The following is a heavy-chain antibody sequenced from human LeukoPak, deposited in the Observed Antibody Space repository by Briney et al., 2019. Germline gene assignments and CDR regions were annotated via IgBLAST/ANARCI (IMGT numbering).Heavy chain of an antibody. V-gene: IGHV3-74*01. J-gene: IGHJ4*01. D-gene: IGHD3-10*01. CDR1: GFTFTNHW. CDR3: GRDAVLGSGSIDY. CDR2: IRGDGGET. Sequence: GGSLRLSCAASGFTFTNHWMPWVRQVPGKGLAWISRIRGDGGETNYADSVRGRFTTSRDNAKNLLYLQMDSLGAEDTAVYYCGRDAVLGSGSIDYWGHGVLVAVSS.